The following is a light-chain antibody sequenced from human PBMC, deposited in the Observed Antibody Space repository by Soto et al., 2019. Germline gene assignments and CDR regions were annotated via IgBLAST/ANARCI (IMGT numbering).Light chain of an antibody. CDR2: GAS. V-gene: IGKV3-20*01. J-gene: IGKJ1*01. CDR3: QQYGNWPRT. Sequence: EIVLTQSPGTLSLSPGERVTLSCRASQSVTSSYLAWYQQKPGQAPRLLIYGASSRATGIPDRFSGSGSGTDFTLAISRLEPVDFAVYYCQQYGNWPRTFGQGTKVEIK. CDR1: QSVTSSY.